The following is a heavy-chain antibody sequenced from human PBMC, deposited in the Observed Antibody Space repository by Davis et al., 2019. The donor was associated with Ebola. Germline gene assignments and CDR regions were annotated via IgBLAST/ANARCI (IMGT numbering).Heavy chain of an antibody. Sequence: AASVKVSCKASGYTFTSYAMHWVRQAPGQRLEWMGWINAGNGNTKYSQKFQGRVTITRDTSTSTAYMELRSLRSDDTAVYYCARFDYYGSGSYYNNWFDPWGQGTLVTVSS. CDR1: GYTFTSYA. J-gene: IGHJ5*02. CDR3: ARFDYYGSGSYYNNWFDP. D-gene: IGHD3-10*01. V-gene: IGHV1-3*01. CDR2: INAGNGNT.